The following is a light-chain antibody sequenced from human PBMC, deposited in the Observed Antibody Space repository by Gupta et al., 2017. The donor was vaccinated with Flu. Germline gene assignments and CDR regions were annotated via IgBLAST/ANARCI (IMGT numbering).Light chain of an antibody. Sequence: EIVMTQSPATLSVSQGDRATLSCRASQSVRSNLTWYQQKPGQTPRLLIYGASTRATGIPARFSGSASAADFTLTITILHSEDFAVYCCQRDNDWPKTFGQGTKLQIK. J-gene: IGKJ1*01. V-gene: IGKV3-15*01. CDR2: GAS. CDR3: QRDNDWPKT. CDR1: QSVRSN.